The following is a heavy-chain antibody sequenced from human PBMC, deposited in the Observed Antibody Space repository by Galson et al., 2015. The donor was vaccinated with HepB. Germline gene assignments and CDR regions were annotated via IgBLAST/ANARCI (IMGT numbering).Heavy chain of an antibody. J-gene: IGHJ6*03. Sequence: LSLTCAVYGGSFSGYYWSWIRQPPGKGLEWIGEINHSGSTNYNPSLKSRVTISVDTSKNQFSLKLSSVTAADTAVYYCARVYVTVTTLMEYYYYYYYMDVWVKGTTVTVSS. V-gene: IGHV4-34*01. CDR3: ARVYVTVTTLMEYYYYYYYMDV. D-gene: IGHD4-11*01. CDR2: INHSGST. CDR1: GGSFSGYY.